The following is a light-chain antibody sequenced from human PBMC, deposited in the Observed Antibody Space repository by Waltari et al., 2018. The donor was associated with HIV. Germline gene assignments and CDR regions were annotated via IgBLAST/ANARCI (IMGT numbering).Light chain of an antibody. CDR1: SSNIGQNY. J-gene: IGLJ2*01. CDR3: GTWDSSLSAGV. CDR2: ENN. V-gene: IGLV1-51*01. Sequence: QSVLTQPPSVSAAAGQTVTISCSGSSSNIGQNYVSWYQQLPGTAPNLLMYENNERPSGIPDRFSGSKSGTSATLDIAGLQTGDEADYYCGTWDSSLSAGVFGGGTKLTVL.